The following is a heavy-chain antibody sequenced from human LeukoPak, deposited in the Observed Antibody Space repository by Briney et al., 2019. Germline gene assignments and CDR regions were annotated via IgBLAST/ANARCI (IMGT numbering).Heavy chain of an antibody. CDR3: TSYCSSTSCQSSGGMDV. V-gene: IGHV3-15*01. Sequence: GGSLRLSCAASRFTFGNAWMTWVRQAPGKGLEWVGRIKGKSDGGTTDYAAPVKGRFTISGDDSKNTLYLQMNSLKSEDTAVYFCTSYCSSTSCQSSGGMDVWGKGTTVTVSS. D-gene: IGHD2-2*01. J-gene: IGHJ6*03. CDR2: IKGKSDGGTT. CDR1: RFTFGNAW.